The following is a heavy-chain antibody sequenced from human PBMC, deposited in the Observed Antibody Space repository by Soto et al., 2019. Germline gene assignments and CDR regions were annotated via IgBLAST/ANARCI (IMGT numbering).Heavy chain of an antibody. CDR2: INPSGGST. J-gene: IGHJ6*02. D-gene: IGHD4-17*01. V-gene: IGHV1-46*01. CDR3: ATYRGAYGDYQEMNYYYYYGMDV. CDR1: GYTFTSYY. Sequence: QVQLVQSGAEVKKPGASVKVSCKASGYTFTSYYMHWVRQAPGQGLEWMGIINPSGGSTSYAQKFQGSVTMTRDTSTSTVYMELSSLRSEDTAVYYCATYRGAYGDYQEMNYYYYYGMDVWGQGTTVTVSS.